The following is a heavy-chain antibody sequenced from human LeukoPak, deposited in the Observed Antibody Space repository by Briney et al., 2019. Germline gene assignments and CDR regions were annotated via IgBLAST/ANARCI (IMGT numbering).Heavy chain of an antibody. CDR1: GYSISSGYY. D-gene: IGHD5-24*01. CDR2: IHHSGST. V-gene: IGHV4-38-2*01. CDR3: ARHEAEMATILGGY. Sequence: PSETLSLTCAVSGYSISSGYYWGWIRQPPGKGLEWIGSIHHSGSTFYNPSLKSPVTISVDTSKNQFSLRLSSVTAADTAVYYCARHEAEMATILGGYWGQGTLVTVSS. J-gene: IGHJ4*02.